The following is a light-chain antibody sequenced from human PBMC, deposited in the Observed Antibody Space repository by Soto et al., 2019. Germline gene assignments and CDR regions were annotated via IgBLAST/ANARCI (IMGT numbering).Light chain of an antibody. V-gene: IGKV3-15*01. CDR2: DAS. J-gene: IGKJ4*01. CDR1: QSVNSN. Sequence: EIVMTQSPATLSVSPGERATLSCRASQSVNSNLAWYRQKPGQAPRLLISDASTRATGVPARFSGSGSGTAFTLTISSLQSEDSGIYSCQQYNFWPPLTFGGGTKVEIK. CDR3: QQYNFWPPLT.